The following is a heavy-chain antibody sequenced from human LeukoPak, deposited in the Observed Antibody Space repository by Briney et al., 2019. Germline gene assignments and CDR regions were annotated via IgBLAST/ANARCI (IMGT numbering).Heavy chain of an antibody. CDR2: IYYSGST. Sequence: SETLSLTCTVSGGSFSSYYWSWIRQPPGKGLEWIGYIYYSGSTNYNPSLKCRVTISVDTSKNQFSLKLSSVTAADTAVYYCASVDESVWGSYYGWFDLWGQGTLVTVSS. CDR3: ASVDESVWGSYYGWFDL. J-gene: IGHJ5*02. CDR1: GGSFSSYY. D-gene: IGHD3-16*01. V-gene: IGHV4-59*01.